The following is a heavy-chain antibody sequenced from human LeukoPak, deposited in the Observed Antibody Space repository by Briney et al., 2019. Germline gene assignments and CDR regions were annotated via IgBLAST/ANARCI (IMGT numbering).Heavy chain of an antibody. Sequence: GGSLRLSCAASGFTFSSYGMHWVRQAPGKGLEWVAVISYDGSNKYYADSVKGRFTISRDNSKNTLYLQMNSLRAEDTAVYYCAKDGSLGGSYYAEYFQHWGQGTLVTVSS. CDR3: AKDGSLGGSYYAEYFQH. CDR2: ISYDGSNK. J-gene: IGHJ1*01. CDR1: GFTFSSYG. D-gene: IGHD1-26*01. V-gene: IGHV3-30*18.